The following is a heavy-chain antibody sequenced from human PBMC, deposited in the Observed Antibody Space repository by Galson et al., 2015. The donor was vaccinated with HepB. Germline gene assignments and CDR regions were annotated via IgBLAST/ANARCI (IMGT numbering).Heavy chain of an antibody. V-gene: IGHV3-53*01. Sequence: SLRLSCAASGFSVGSNYMTWVRQAPGKGLEWVSLIYSLDSMYYGDSVKGRFTISRDNSKNSIYLQMNDLRVEDTAVYYCAGSTWLQFGSAYWGQGTLVTVSS. J-gene: IGHJ4*02. CDR2: IYSLDSM. CDR1: GFSVGSNY. D-gene: IGHD5-24*01. CDR3: AGSTWLQFGSAY.